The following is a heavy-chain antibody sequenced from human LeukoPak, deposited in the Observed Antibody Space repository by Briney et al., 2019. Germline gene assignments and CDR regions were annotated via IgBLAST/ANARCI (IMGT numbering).Heavy chain of an antibody. Sequence: SETLSLTCTVSGGSISSYYLSWIRQPPGKGLEWIGHIYYSGGTNYNPSLKSRVTISVDTSKNQFSLKLSSVTAADTAVYYCARTDNWNYRWFDPWGQGTLVTVSS. CDR1: GGSISSYY. CDR2: IYYSGGT. D-gene: IGHD1-7*01. CDR3: ARTDNWNYRWFDP. J-gene: IGHJ5*02. V-gene: IGHV4-59*12.